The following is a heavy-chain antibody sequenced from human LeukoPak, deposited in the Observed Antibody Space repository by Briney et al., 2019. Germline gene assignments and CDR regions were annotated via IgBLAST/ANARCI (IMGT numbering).Heavy chain of an antibody. J-gene: IGHJ4*02. CDR1: GGSFSGYY. Sequence: SETLSLTCAVHGGSFSGYYWSWIRQPPGKGLEWIGEINHSGSTNYNPSLKSRVTISVDTSKNQFSLKLSSVTAADTAVYYCARGGYCSSTSCYRYFDYWGQGTLVTVSS. V-gene: IGHV4-34*01. D-gene: IGHD2-2*01. CDR2: INHSGST. CDR3: ARGGYCSSTSCYRYFDY.